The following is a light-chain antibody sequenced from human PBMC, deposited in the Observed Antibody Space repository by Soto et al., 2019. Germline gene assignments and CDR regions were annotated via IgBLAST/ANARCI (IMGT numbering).Light chain of an antibody. Sequence: QSALTQPPSASGSPGQSVTISCTGTSSDVGVYNYVSWYQQHPGKAPKLMIYEVSKRPSGVPDRFSGSKSGNTASLTVSGLQAEDEADYYCSSFAGSNNPGVFGTGTKLTVL. CDR2: EVS. CDR1: SSDVGVYNY. V-gene: IGLV2-8*01. CDR3: SSFAGSNNPGV. J-gene: IGLJ1*01.